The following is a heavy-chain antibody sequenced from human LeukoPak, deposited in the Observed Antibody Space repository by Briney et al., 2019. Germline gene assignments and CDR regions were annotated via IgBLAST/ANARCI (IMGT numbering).Heavy chain of an antibody. D-gene: IGHD1-26*01. J-gene: IGHJ4*02. CDR1: GGTFSSYA. CDR3: ARGGPYSGSYLDW. Sequence: GALVKVSCKASGGTFSSYAISWVRQAPGQGLEWMGGIIPIFGTANYAQKFQGRVTITTDESTSTAYMELSSLRSEDTAVYYCARGGPYSGSYLDWWGQGTLVTVSS. V-gene: IGHV1-69*05. CDR2: IIPIFGTA.